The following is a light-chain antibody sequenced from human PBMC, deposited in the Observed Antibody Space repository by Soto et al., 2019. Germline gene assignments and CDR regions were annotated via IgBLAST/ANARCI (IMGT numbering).Light chain of an antibody. V-gene: IGKV3-11*01. CDR3: QQRSNWRRT. Sequence: EIVLTQSPATLSLSPGERATLSCRASQSVSSYLAWYQQKPGQAPSLLIYDASNRATGITARFSGSGSGTDFTLTISSLEPEDFAVYYCQQRSNWRRTFGQGTKVDNK. J-gene: IGKJ1*01. CDR1: QSVSSY. CDR2: DAS.